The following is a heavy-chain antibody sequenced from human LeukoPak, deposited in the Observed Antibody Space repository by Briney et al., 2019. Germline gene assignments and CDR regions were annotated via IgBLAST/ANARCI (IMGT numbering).Heavy chain of an antibody. CDR2: ISGGGGRA. Sequence: GGSLRLSCSASGFTFSTNSMHWVRQAPGKGLEWVSAISGGGGRAYYADSVKGRFTISRDNPKNTLYLQMDSLRAEDTAIYYCAKVYEQIVVVTAIDYWGQGTLVTVSS. D-gene: IGHD2-21*02. V-gene: IGHV3-23*01. CDR1: GFTFSTNS. J-gene: IGHJ4*02. CDR3: AKVYEQIVVVTAIDY.